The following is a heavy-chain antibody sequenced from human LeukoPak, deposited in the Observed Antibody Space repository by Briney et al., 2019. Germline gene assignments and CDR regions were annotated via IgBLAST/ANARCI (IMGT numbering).Heavy chain of an antibody. V-gene: IGHV1-2*02. J-gene: IGHJ4*02. CDR1: GYTFNAYY. CDR3: ARDSGERGSGSYLIAY. D-gene: IGHD3-10*01. Sequence: ASVKVSCKTSGYTFNAYYMHWVRQAPGQGLEWMGWINPNSCGSNYAQKFQGRVTMTSDTSINTAYMELSRLISDDTAVYYCARDSGERGSGSYLIAYWGQGTLVTVSS. CDR2: INPNSCGS.